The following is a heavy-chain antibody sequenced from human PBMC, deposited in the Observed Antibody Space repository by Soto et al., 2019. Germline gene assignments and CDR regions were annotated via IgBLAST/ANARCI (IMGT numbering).Heavy chain of an antibody. Sequence: QITLKESGPTLVKPTQTLTLTFTFSEFSLSINGLGVGWIRQPPGKALEWLALIYRDDDKRYSPSLMSRLTITKDPSKNQVVLTMTNMDPMATATYSGARAYSGSDWGSFEYWGRGTLVTVSS. D-gene: IGHD5-12*01. CDR2: IYRDDDK. V-gene: IGHV2-5*02. CDR1: EFSLSINGLG. J-gene: IGHJ4*02. CDR3: ARAYSGSDWGSFEY.